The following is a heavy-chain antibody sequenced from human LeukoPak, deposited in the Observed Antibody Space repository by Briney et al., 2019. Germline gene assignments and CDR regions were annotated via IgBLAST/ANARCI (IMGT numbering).Heavy chain of an antibody. CDR3: AKDLDY. CDR1: GFTVSSNY. CDR2: IYSGGST. Sequence: GGSLRLSCAASGFTVSSNYMSWVRQAPGEGLEWVSIIYSGGSTYYADSVKGRFTISIDNSKNTLYLQMNSLRAEDTAVYYCAKDLDYWGQGTLVTVSS. V-gene: IGHV3-53*01. J-gene: IGHJ4*02.